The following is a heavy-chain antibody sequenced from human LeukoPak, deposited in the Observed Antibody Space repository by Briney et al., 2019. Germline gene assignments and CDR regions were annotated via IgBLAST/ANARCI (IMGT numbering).Heavy chain of an antibody. CDR2: INHSGST. J-gene: IGHJ5*02. Sequence: SETLSLACAVYGGSFSGYYWSWIRQPPGKGLEWIGEINHSGSTNYNPSLKSRVTISVDTSKNQFSLKPSSVTAADTAVYYCARGKGWFDPWGQGTLVTVSS. CDR3: ARGKGWFDP. CDR1: GGSFSGYY. V-gene: IGHV4-34*01.